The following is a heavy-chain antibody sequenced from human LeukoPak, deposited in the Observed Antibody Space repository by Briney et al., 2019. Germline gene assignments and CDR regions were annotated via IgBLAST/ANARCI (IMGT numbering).Heavy chain of an antibody. CDR2: ISVSVDST. D-gene: IGHD6-19*01. J-gene: IGHJ4*02. CDR1: GFTFSSYG. V-gene: IGHV3-23*01. Sequence: PGGSLRLSCAASGFTFSSYGMSWVRQAPGKGLEWVSGISVSVDSTYYADSVKGRFTVSRDNSKNTLYLQMNSLRAEDTAVYYCAKEKQSDYWGQGTLVTVSS. CDR3: AKEKQSDY.